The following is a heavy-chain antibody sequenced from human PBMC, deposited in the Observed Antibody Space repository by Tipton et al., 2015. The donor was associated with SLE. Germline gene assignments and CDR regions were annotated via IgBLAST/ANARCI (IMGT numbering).Heavy chain of an antibody. CDR3: ARAGFGGPRAGGY. Sequence: QSGAEVKKPGASVKVSCKASGYTFTGYYLHWVRQAPGQGLEWMGWIDPNSGGTNYAQKFQGRVTMTRDTSISTAYMELSRLRSDDTAVYYCARAGFGGPRAGGYWGQGALVTVSS. CDR2: IDPNSGGT. D-gene: IGHD3-10*01. CDR1: GYTFTGYY. V-gene: IGHV1-2*02. J-gene: IGHJ4*02.